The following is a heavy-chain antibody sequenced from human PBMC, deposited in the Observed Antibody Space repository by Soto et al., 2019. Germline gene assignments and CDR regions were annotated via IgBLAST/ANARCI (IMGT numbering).Heavy chain of an antibody. CDR3: ATDIVVVPAAGYYYYGMDV. CDR2: IVVGSGNT. Sequence: SVKVSCKASGFTFTSSAVQWVRQARGQRLEWIGWIVVGSGNTNYAQKFQERVTITRDMSTSTAYMELSSLRSEDTAVYYCATDIVVVPAAGYYYYGMDVWGQGTTVTVSS. J-gene: IGHJ6*02. V-gene: IGHV1-58*01. D-gene: IGHD2-2*01. CDR1: GFTFTSSA.